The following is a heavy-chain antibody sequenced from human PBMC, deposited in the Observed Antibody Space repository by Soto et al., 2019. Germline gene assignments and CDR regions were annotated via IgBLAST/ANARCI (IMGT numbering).Heavy chain of an antibody. Sequence: GGSLRLSCAASGFTFSSYAMHWVRQAPGKGLEWVAVISYDGSNKYYADSVKGRFTISRDNSKNTLYLQMNSLRAEDTAVYYCGAARPPGYYYGMDVWGQGTTVTV. V-gene: IGHV3-30-3*01. J-gene: IGHJ6*02. CDR3: GAARPPGYYYGMDV. D-gene: IGHD6-6*01. CDR1: GFTFSSYA. CDR2: ISYDGSNK.